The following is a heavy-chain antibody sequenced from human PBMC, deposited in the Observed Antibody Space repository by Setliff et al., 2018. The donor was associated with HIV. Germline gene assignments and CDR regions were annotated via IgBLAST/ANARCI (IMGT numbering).Heavy chain of an antibody. CDR3: ARPAVLISTDYYYYMDV. Sequence: SVKVSCKSSGGTFSSYGVTWVRQAPGKGLEWMGGVIPLFGTEKVAQKFQGRVTITADESTNTAYMELSSLRSEDTAIYYCARPAVLISTDYYYYMDVWGQGTTVTVS. D-gene: IGHD6-19*01. V-gene: IGHV1-69*13. CDR1: GGTFSSYG. CDR2: VIPLFGTE. J-gene: IGHJ6*02.